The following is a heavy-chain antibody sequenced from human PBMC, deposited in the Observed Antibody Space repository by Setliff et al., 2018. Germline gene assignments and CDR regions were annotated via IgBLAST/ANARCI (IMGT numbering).Heavy chain of an antibody. CDR2: ISTRNDDT. J-gene: IGHJ4*01. V-gene: IGHV1-18*01. CDR3: ARRSGDRGMTTGWPDDFDY. CDR1: GYIFTRYR. D-gene: IGHD4-17*01. Sequence: ASVKVSCKASGYIFTRYRITWVRQSPGQGLEWMGWISTRNDDTGYAQKFKGRVTLTTDTSANTAYMELRSLRSDDTAVYYCARRSGDRGMTTGWPDDFDYWGRGTLVTVSS.